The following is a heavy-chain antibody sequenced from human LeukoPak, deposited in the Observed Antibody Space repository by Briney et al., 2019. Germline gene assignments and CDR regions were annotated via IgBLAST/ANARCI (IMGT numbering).Heavy chain of an antibody. Sequence: PSETLSLTCTVSGGSISSGGYYWSRIRQHPGKGLEWIGYIYYSGSTYYNPSLKSRVTISVDTSKNQFSLKLSSVTAADTAVYYCARGHHTYYDILTGYYNVTFNWFDPWGQGTLVTVSS. CDR3: ARGHHTYYDILTGYYNVTFNWFDP. J-gene: IGHJ5*02. D-gene: IGHD3-9*01. V-gene: IGHV4-31*03. CDR2: IYYSGST. CDR1: GGSISSGGYY.